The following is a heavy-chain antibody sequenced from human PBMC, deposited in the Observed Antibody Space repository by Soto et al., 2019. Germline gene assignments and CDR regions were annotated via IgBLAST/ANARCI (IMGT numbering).Heavy chain of an antibody. D-gene: IGHD2-2*01. CDR1: GYIFSNFG. V-gene: IGHV1-18*01. Sequence: QIQLVQSGPEVRKPGASVKVSCKASGYIFSNFGISWVRQAPGQGLEWMGWISGYNDNTDYAQKFQDRVRMTTDISTSKAYMELTTLRSEDTAVYYCAKDASSWFYYYYGMDVWGQGTTVTVS. J-gene: IGHJ6*02. CDR3: AKDASSWFYYYYGMDV. CDR2: ISGYNDNT.